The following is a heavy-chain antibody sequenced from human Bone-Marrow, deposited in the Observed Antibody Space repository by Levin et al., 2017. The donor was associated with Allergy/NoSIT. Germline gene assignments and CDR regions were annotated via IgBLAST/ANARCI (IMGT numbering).Heavy chain of an antibody. CDR2: IKQDGNTK. CDR1: GFTFSSRY. Sequence: GGSLRLSCAASGFTFSSRYMHWVRQAPGKGLEWVAIIKQDGNTKYYVDSVKGRFTISRDNAQNSLYLQLNSLRTEETAVYFCVRGAGFYLDYWGQGSLVTVSS. V-gene: IGHV3-7*01. D-gene: IGHD1-26*01. J-gene: IGHJ4*02. CDR3: VRGAGFYLDY.